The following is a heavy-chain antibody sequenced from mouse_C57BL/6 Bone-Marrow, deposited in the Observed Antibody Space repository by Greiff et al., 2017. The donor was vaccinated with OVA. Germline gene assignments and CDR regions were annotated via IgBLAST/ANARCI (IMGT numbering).Heavy chain of an antibody. D-gene: IGHD1-1*01. V-gene: IGHV2-9-1*01. CDR3: ASLYYDGSSFSFDY. J-gene: IGHJ2*01. CDR2: IWTGGGT. Sequence: QVQLKESGPGLVAPSQSLSITCTVSGFSLTSYAISWVRQPPGKGLEWLGVIWTGGGTNYNSALKSRLSISKDNSKSQVFLQMNSLQTDDTARYYCASLYYDGSSFSFDYWGQGTTLTVSS. CDR1: GFSLTSYA.